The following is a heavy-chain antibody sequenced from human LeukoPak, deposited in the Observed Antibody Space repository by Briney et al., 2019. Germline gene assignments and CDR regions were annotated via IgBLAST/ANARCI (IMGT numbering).Heavy chain of an antibody. Sequence: GGSLRLSCAASGFTVSSNYMSWVRQAPGKGLEWVSVIYSGGSTYYADSVKGRFTISRHNSKNTLYLQMNSLRAEDTAVYYCATCSSTSCYEGGSDYWGQGTLVTVSS. D-gene: IGHD2-2*01. CDR3: ATCSSTSCYEGGSDY. V-gene: IGHV3-53*04. J-gene: IGHJ4*02. CDR2: IYSGGST. CDR1: GFTVSSNY.